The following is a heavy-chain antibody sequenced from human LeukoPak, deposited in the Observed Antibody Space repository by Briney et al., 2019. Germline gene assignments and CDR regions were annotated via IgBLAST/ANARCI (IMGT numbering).Heavy chain of an antibody. CDR2: IYSDGSR. V-gene: IGHV3-66*01. D-gene: IGHD6-19*01. Sequence: GGSLRLSSAASGFTVSRNYMSWVRQAPGKGLEWVSVIYSDGSRYYADSVKDRFTISRDNAKNTMYLQMNSLRAEDTAVYYCARDSDNSSGAYWGQGTLVTVSS. CDR3: ARDSDNSSGAY. CDR1: GFTVSRNY. J-gene: IGHJ4*02.